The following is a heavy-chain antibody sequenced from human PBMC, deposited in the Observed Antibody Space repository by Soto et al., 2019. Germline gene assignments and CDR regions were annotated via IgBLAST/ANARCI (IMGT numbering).Heavy chain of an antibody. V-gene: IGHV2-5*02. J-gene: IGHJ4*02. CDR2: LYWDDDE. CDR1: VFSLSTRGVG. CDR3: AHRPRGFTYFFAY. Sequence: QITLNESGPTLVKPTQTLTLTCTFSVFSLSTRGVGVGWIRQPPGKALEWLALLYWDDDERYSPSLMSRLTITKDTSKNQMLLTMTNVDPVDTATYYCAHRPRGFTYFFAYWGQGTLVTVSS.